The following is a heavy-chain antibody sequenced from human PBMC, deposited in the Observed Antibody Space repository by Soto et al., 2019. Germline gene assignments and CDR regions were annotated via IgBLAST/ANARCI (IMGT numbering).Heavy chain of an antibody. CDR3: EKVTFSSGRGRLFFDY. CDR1: GFTFRSYA. D-gene: IGHD6-19*01. V-gene: IGHV3-23*01. CDR2: ISESGSST. Sequence: EVQVLESGGGLVQPGGSLRLSCAASGFTFRSYAMTWVRQAPGKGLEWVSTISESGSSTFYLDSLKGRFTISRDNSKNTLFLQMTSLRAEDTAVYYCEKVTFSSGRGRLFFDYRGRGTLVTVSS. J-gene: IGHJ4*02.